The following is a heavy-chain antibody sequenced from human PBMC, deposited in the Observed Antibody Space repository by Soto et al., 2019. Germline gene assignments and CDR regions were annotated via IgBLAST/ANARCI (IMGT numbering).Heavy chain of an antibody. CDR3: AHVLVVVANYGMDV. Sequence: QITLKESGPTLVKPTQTLTLTCAFSGFSLSTSGVGVGWIRQPPGKALEWLALIYWDDDKRYSTSLTSRLTITKDTSKNQVDLTMANMARVDTATYYCAHVLVVVANYGMDVWGQGTTVTVSS. V-gene: IGHV2-5*02. J-gene: IGHJ6*02. D-gene: IGHD2-15*01. CDR1: GFSLSTSGVG. CDR2: IYWDDDK.